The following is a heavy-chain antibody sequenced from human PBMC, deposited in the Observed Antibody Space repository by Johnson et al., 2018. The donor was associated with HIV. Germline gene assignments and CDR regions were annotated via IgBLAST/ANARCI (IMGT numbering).Heavy chain of an antibody. CDR3: ARGALGSFDI. D-gene: IGHD3-10*01. CDR2: IRYDGSNT. CDR1: GFTFSSYG. J-gene: IGHJ3*02. Sequence: VESGGGVVQPGGSLRLSCAASGFTFSSYGMHWVRQAPGKGLEWVAFIRYDGSNTNYADSVKGRFTISRDNAKNTVYLQMDSLRDEDMAVYYCARGALGSFDIWGQGTMVTVSA. V-gene: IGHV3-30*02.